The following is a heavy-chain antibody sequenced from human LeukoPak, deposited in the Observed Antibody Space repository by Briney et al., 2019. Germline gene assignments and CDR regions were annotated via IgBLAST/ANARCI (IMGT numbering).Heavy chain of an antibody. CDR2: ISSSSSYI. CDR3: ARGVTTVEN. Sequence: GGSLRLSCAASGFTFSSYSMNWVRQAPGKGLEWVSSISSSSSYIYYADPVKGRFTISRDNAKNSLYLQMDSLRAEDTAVYYCARGVTTVENWGQGTLVTVSS. CDR1: GFTFSSYS. J-gene: IGHJ4*02. D-gene: IGHD4-23*01. V-gene: IGHV3-21*01.